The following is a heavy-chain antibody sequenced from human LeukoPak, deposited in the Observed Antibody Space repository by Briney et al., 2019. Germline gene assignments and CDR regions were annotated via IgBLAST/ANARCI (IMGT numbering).Heavy chain of an antibody. J-gene: IGHJ4*02. Sequence: GGSLTLSCAASGFSFSNYAVHWVRQAPGKGLEWVAVVAHDGSNKYFADFVRGRFTISRDNSKNTLYLQMNSLTSEDTGFYYCARDRGVLHYFDNWGQGTLVTVSS. CDR3: ARDRGVLHYFDN. CDR1: GFSFSNYA. CDR2: VAHDGSNK. V-gene: IGHV3-30*04. D-gene: IGHD3-10*01.